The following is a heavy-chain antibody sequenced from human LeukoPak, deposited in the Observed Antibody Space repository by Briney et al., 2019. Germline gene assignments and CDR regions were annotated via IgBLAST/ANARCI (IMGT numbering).Heavy chain of an antibody. D-gene: IGHD1-26*01. CDR3: ARGWISGSYSPWFDP. J-gene: IGHJ5*02. CDR2: IYHTGST. Sequence: SETLSLTCTISGGSVSDYYWSWIRQSPGKGLEWIGYIYHTGSTNYNPSLKSRVTISVDTSKNQFSLKLSSVTAADTAVYYCARGWISGSYSPWFDPWAREPWSPSPQ. CDR1: GGSVSDYY. V-gene: IGHV4-59*08.